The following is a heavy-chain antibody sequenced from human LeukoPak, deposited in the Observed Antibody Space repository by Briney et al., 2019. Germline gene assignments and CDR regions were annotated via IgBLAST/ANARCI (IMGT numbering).Heavy chain of an antibody. J-gene: IGHJ6*03. Sequence: SETLSLTCTASGASISGYYWSWIRQPPGKELEWIGYFYTSGSAHYNPSLRSRVTMSVDTSKNQFSLKLSSVTAADTAVYYCARGLRDEDRHYNHYYMDVWGKGTTVTVSS. CDR1: GASISGYY. CDR3: ARGLRDEDRHYNHYYMDV. V-gene: IGHV4-4*09. CDR2: FYTSGSA. D-gene: IGHD2-21*01.